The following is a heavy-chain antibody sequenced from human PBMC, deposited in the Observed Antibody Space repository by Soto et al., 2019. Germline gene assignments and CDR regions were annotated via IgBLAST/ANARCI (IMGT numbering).Heavy chain of an antibody. CDR2: ISAYNGNT. CDR1: GYTFTSYG. CDR3: ARLAVGTRATSVRSDAFDI. Sequence: ASVKVSCKASGYTFTSYGISWVRQAPGQGLEWMGWISAYNGNTNYAQKLQGRVTMTTDTSTSTAYMELRSLRSDDTAVYYCARLAVGTRATSVRSDAFDIWGQGTMVTVSS. V-gene: IGHV1-18*01. J-gene: IGHJ3*02. D-gene: IGHD3-10*01.